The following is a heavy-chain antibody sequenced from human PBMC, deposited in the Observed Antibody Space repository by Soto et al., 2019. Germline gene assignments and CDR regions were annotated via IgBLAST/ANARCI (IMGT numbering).Heavy chain of an antibody. Sequence: GESLRLSCAASGFTFSSYAMSWVRQVPGKGLEWVSVISGSGGSTNYADSVKGRFTISRDNSKNTLYLQMNSLRAEDTAVYYCAKAGGYDSYYYYGVDVWGQGTTVTVSS. D-gene: IGHD5-12*01. J-gene: IGHJ6*02. CDR1: GFTFSSYA. CDR2: ISGSGGST. CDR3: AKAGGYDSYYYYGVDV. V-gene: IGHV3-23*01.